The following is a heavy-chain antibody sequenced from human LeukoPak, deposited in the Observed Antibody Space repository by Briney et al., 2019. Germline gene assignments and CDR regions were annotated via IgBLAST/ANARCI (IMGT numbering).Heavy chain of an antibody. CDR1: GGSISSGGYY. J-gene: IGHJ5*02. D-gene: IGHD3-16*01. V-gene: IGHV4-31*03. CDR3: ARGGRRNWFDP. CDR2: IYYSGST. Sequence: KPSETLSLTCTVSGGSISSGGYYWSWIRQHPGKGLEWIGYIYYSGSTYYNPSLKSRVTISVDTSKNQFSLKLSSVTAADTAVYYCARGGRRNWFDPWGQGTLVTVSS.